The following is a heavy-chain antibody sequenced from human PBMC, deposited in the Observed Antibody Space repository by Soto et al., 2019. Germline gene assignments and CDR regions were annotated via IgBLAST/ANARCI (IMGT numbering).Heavy chain of an antibody. CDR1: GGTFNTYA. CDR3: AREGQVHPPGFVY. Sequence: QVQLVQSGAEMKKPGSSVKVSCQSSGGTFNTYAMNWVRQAPGQGPEWMGDISPMFGAANYAPKFQGRVTIPADESTGTSYMQLSSLTSEDTALYFCAREGQVHPPGFVYWGQGTLVTVSS. J-gene: IGHJ4*02. V-gene: IGHV1-69*19. CDR2: ISPMFGAA. D-gene: IGHD3-10*01.